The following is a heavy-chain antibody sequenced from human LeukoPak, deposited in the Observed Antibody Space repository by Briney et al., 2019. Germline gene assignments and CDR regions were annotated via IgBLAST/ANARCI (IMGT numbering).Heavy chain of an antibody. CDR2: IYYSGST. CDR3: ARQRGYCSGGSCYGMFDY. V-gene: IGHV4-39*01. Sequence: SETLSLTCTVSGGSVSNSNYYCGWVRQPPGKGLEWIGSIYYSGSTYYNPSLKSRVTISVDTSKTQFSLKLSSVTAADTAAYYCARQRGYCSGGSCYGMFDYWGQGTLVTVSS. D-gene: IGHD2-15*01. CDR1: GGSVSNSNYY. J-gene: IGHJ4*02.